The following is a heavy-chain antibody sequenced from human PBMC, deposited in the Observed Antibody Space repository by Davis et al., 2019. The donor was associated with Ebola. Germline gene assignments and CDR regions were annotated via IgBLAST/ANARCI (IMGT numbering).Heavy chain of an antibody. CDR2: IFSSGST. J-gene: IGHJ4*02. CDR3: ARVVYSGYDEFDY. Sequence: SETLSLTCTVSGGSISGYHWSWIRQPPGKGLEWIGYIFSSGSTNYNPSLNSRVTISVDTSKNQFSLKLSSVTAADTAVYYCARVVYSGYDEFDYWGQGTLVTVSS. CDR1: GGSISGYH. V-gene: IGHV4-59*08. D-gene: IGHD5-12*01.